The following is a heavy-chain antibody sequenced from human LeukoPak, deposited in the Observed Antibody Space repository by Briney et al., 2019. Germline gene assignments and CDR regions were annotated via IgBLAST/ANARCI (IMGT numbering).Heavy chain of an antibody. J-gene: IGHJ4*02. CDR3: ARPPSSSHVGDY. CDR2: INHSGST. V-gene: IGHV4-34*01. CDR1: GGSFSGYY. Sequence: SETLSLTCAVYGGSFSGYYWTWIRQSPGKGLEWIGEINHSGSTNYNPSLKSRVTISVDTSKNQFSLKLSSVTAADTAVYYCARPPSSSHVGDYWGQGTLVTVSS. D-gene: IGHD6-13*01.